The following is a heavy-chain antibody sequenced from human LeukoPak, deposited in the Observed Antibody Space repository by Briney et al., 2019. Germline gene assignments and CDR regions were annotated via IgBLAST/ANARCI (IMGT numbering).Heavy chain of an antibody. CDR2: INAGNGNT. Sequence: ASVKVSCKASGYTFTSYAMHWVRQAPGQRLEWMGWINAGNGNTKYSQKFQGRVTITRDTSASTAYMELSSLRSEDTAVYYYARVRSVTGFFDYWGQGTLVTVSS. CDR3: ARVRSVTGFFDY. CDR1: GYTFTSYA. J-gene: IGHJ4*02. D-gene: IGHD1-20*01. V-gene: IGHV1-3*01.